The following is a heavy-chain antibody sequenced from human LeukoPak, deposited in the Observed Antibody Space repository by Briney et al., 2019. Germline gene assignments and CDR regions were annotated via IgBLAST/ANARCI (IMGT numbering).Heavy chain of an antibody. V-gene: IGHV4-34*01. CDR2: INHSGST. CDR3: ARGAGDFWSGYYYYYMDV. J-gene: IGHJ6*03. CDR1: GGSFSGYY. D-gene: IGHD3-3*01. Sequence: SETLSLTCAVYGGSFSGYYWSWIRQPPGKRLEWIGEINHSGSTNYNPSLKSRVTISVDTSKNQFSLKLSSVTAADTAVYYCARGAGDFWSGYYYYYMDVWGKGTTVTVSS.